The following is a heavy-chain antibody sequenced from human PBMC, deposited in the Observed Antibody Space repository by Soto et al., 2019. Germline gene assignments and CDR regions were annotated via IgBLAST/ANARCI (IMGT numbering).Heavy chain of an antibody. Sequence: GGSLRLSCSASGFTFSSYAMHWVRQAPGKGLEYVSAISSNGGSTYYADSVKGRFTISRDNSKNTLYLQMSSLRAEDTAVYYCVKKVVPRDGYNYTSPAEYFQHWGQGTLVTVSS. J-gene: IGHJ1*01. CDR2: ISSNGGST. D-gene: IGHD5-12*01. V-gene: IGHV3-64D*08. CDR1: GFTFSSYA. CDR3: VKKVVPRDGYNYTSPAEYFQH.